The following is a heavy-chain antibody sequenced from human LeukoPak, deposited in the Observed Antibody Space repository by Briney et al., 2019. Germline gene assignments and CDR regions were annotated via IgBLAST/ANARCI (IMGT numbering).Heavy chain of an antibody. J-gene: IGHJ3*02. D-gene: IGHD2-2*02. CDR2: IYYSGST. CDR3: ARHXDPWVVPAATPDDAFXI. CDR1: GGSISSSSYY. Sequence: TSETLSLTCTVSGGSISSSSYYWGWIRQPPGKGLEWIGSIYYSGSTYYNPSLKSRVTISVDTSKNQFSLKLSSVTAADTAVYYCARHXDPWVVPAATPDDAFXIXXQGTMVTVSS. V-gene: IGHV4-39*01.